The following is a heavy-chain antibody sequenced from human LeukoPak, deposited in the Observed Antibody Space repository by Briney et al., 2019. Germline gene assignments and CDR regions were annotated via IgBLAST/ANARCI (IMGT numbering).Heavy chain of an antibody. CDR1: GFTFSSYS. CDR2: ISGSGGST. J-gene: IGHJ4*02. CDR3: ARDRHTFDY. V-gene: IGHV3-23*01. Sequence: GGSLRLSCAASGFTFSSYSMNWVRQAPGKGLEWVSAISGSGGSTYYADSVKGRFTISRDNSENTLYLQMNSLRAEDTAVYYCARDRHTFDYWGQGTLVTVSS.